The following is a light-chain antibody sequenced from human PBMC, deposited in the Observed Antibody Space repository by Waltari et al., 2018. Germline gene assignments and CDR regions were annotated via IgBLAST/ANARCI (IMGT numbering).Light chain of an antibody. CDR2: DVR. Sequence: QSALTQPRSVSGSPGQSVTISCPGTSSDVGGYNYVSWYQQHPGKAPKFLIYDVRERPSGVPDRCSGSKSGSTASLTISGLQAEDEADYYCCSYAGSYNLVFGGGTKLTVL. J-gene: IGLJ2*01. CDR1: SSDVGGYNY. CDR3: CSYAGSYNLV. V-gene: IGLV2-11*01.